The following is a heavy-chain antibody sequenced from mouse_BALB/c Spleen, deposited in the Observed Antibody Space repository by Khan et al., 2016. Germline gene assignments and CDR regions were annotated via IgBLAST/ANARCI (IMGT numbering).Heavy chain of an antibody. J-gene: IGHJ3*01. CDR3: ARDGYDGWFAY. Sequence: EVQLQESGPSLVKPSQTLSLTCSVTGYSITSGYFWNWIRQFPGNKLEWMGYISYDGYNAYNPYLKNRISITRDTSKNQFFLKLNSVNTEDTATYYWARDGYDGWFAYWGQGTLVTVSA. CDR2: ISYDGYN. CDR1: GYSITSGYF. D-gene: IGHD2-2*01. V-gene: IGHV3-6*02.